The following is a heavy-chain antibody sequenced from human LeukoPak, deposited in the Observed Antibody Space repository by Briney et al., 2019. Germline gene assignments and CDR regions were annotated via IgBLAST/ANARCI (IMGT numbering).Heavy chain of an antibody. D-gene: IGHD1-14*01. CDR2: MNPNSDNT. Sequence: APVKVSCKASGGTFSSYAFSWVRQAPGQGLEWMGWMNPNSDNTGYAQKFQGRVTMTRNTSISTAYMELSSLRSEDTAVYYCARVTEQDGYWGQGTLVTVSS. V-gene: IGHV1-8*02. CDR3: ARVTEQDGY. CDR1: GGTFSSYA. J-gene: IGHJ4*02.